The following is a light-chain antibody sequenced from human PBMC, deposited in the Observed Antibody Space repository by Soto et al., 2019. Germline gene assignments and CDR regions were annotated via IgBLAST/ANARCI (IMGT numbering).Light chain of an antibody. V-gene: IGLV2-14*01. CDR2: DVN. Sequence: QSALTQPASVSGSPGQSITISCTGTSSDVGAYDYVSWYQQHPGKAPKLMIYDVNNRPSGVSDRFSGSKSANTASLTISGLQAEDEADYYCTSYTNSNSPRYVFGTGTQLTVL. CDR1: SSDVGAYDY. J-gene: IGLJ1*01. CDR3: TSYTNSNSPRYV.